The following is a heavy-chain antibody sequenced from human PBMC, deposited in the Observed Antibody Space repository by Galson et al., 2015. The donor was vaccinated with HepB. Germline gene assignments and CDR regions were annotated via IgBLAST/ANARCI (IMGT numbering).Heavy chain of an antibody. CDR3: ATTKFRSGDYWTFDI. CDR2: ISTDDANI. CDR1: DSTFINYT. V-gene: IGHV3-48*04. Sequence: SLRVSCTASDSTFINYTMNWVRQTPGQGLQCVSYISTDDANIHYAHSVKGRFTIARDNAKNTMWLEMNSLRAEDTAVYYCATTKFRSGDYWTFDIWGPGTLVTVSS. J-gene: IGHJ3*02. D-gene: IGHD3-22*01.